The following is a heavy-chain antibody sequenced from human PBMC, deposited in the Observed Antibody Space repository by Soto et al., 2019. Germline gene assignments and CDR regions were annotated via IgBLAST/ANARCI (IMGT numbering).Heavy chain of an antibody. CDR1: GVSISSSSYY. Sequence: SETLSLTCTVSGVSISSSSYYWGWIRQPPGKGLEWIGSIYYSGSTYSYPSLKSRVTISVDTSKNQFSLKLSSVTAADTAVYYCARHGYDGSGSYYSLDYWGQGTLVTVSS. CDR2: IYYSGST. D-gene: IGHD3-10*01. J-gene: IGHJ4*02. V-gene: IGHV4-39*01. CDR3: ARHGYDGSGSYYSLDY.